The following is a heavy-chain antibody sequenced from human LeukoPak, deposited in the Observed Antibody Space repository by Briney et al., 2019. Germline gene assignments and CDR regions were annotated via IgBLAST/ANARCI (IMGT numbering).Heavy chain of an antibody. Sequence: ASVKVSCKASGYTFTSYDINWVRQATGQGLEWMGWMNPNSGNTGYAQKFQGRVTMTRDTSISTAYMELSRLRSDDTAVYYCARDTQSQRWLQLRESYYFDYWGQGTLVTVSS. CDR1: GYTFTSYD. D-gene: IGHD5-12*01. CDR3: ARDTQSQRWLQLRESYYFDY. CDR2: MNPNSGNT. J-gene: IGHJ4*02. V-gene: IGHV1-8*01.